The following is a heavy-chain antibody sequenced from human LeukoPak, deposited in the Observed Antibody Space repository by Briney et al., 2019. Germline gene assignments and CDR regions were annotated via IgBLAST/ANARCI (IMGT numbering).Heavy chain of an antibody. J-gene: IGHJ3*02. V-gene: IGHV6-1*01. CDR1: GDSVSSNSAA. Sequence: PSQTLSLTCAIFGDSVSSNSAAWNWIRQSPSRGLEWLGRTYYRSKWYNDYAVSVKSRITINPDTSKNQFSLQLNSVTPEDTAVYYCARAGDTAMVTSAVDAFDIWGQGTMVTVSS. CDR3: ARAGDTAMVTSAVDAFDI. D-gene: IGHD5-18*01. CDR2: TYYRSKWYN.